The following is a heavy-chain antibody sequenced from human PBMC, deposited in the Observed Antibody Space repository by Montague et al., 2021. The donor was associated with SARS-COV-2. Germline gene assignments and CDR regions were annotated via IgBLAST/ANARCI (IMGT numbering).Heavy chain of an antibody. J-gene: IGHJ4*02. CDR3: ARDLAGGYSYYFDY. CDR2: ISYDGSNK. CDR1: GFTFSSYA. D-gene: IGHD5-18*01. V-gene: IGHV3-30*04. Sequence: SLRLSCAASGFTFSSYAMHWVRQAPGKGLEWVALISYDGSNKYYVDSVKGRFTISRDNSKNTLYLQMNSLRAEDTAVYYCARDLAGGYSYYFDYWGQGTLVTVSS.